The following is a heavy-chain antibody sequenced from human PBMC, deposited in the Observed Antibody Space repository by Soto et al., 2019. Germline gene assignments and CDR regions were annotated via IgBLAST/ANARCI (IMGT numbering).Heavy chain of an antibody. Sequence: QVQLVQSGAEVRKPGSSVKVSCKASGGTFSRHAISWVRQAPGQGLEWMGGIIPIFGTANHAQKFQGRVTIIADEITSTVYMELSSLRSEDTAMYYCARGWGYDSNDYYYAYWGQGTLVIVSS. CDR1: GGTFSRHA. CDR3: ARGWGYDSNDYYYAY. D-gene: IGHD3-22*01. V-gene: IGHV1-69*01. J-gene: IGHJ4*02. CDR2: IIPIFGTA.